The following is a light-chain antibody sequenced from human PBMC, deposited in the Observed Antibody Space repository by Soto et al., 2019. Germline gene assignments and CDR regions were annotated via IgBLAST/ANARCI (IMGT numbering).Light chain of an antibody. CDR1: QSVLSNINNKSY. Sequence: DIVLTQSPESLAVSLGERATINCKSSQSVLSNINNKSYLGWYQQKSGQPPKLLIYWASTRESGVPDRFSGSGSGTDFTLTISSLQAEDVAVYYCQQYHSTLRWTFDQGNQVEIK. CDR2: WAS. V-gene: IGKV4-1*01. J-gene: IGKJ1*01. CDR3: QQYHSTLRWT.